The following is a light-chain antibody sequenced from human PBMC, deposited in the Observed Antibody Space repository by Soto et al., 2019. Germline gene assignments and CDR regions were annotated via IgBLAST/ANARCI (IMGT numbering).Light chain of an antibody. CDR1: QSVSSSY. J-gene: IGKJ2*01. CDR3: QQYGSSAYT. Sequence: IVLTQSPGTLSLSPGERATLSCRASQSVSSSYLAWYQQKSGQAPRLLIYGASSRATGIPDRFSVSGSGTDFTLTISRLEPEDFAVYYCQQYGSSAYTFGQGTKLEIK. CDR2: GAS. V-gene: IGKV3-20*01.